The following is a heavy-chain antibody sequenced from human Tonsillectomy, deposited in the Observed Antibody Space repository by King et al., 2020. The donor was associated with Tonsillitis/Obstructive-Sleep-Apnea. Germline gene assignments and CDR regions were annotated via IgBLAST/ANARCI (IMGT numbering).Heavy chain of an antibody. CDR3: ATSHRGVAGDFDY. CDR1: GFTFSSYA. V-gene: IGHV3-23*04. Sequence: VQLVESGGGLVQPGGSLRLSCEASGFTFSSYAMSWVRQAPGKGLEWVSGISGSGGSTYYADSVKGRFTISRDNSKNTLYLQTNSLRAEDTAVYYCATSHRGVAGDFDYWGQGTLVTVSS. J-gene: IGHJ4*02. D-gene: IGHD6-19*01. CDR2: ISGSGGST.